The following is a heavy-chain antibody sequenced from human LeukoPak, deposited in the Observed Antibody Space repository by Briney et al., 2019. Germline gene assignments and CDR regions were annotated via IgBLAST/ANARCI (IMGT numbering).Heavy chain of an antibody. Sequence: ASVMVSCKASGYTFTGYYIHWVRQAPGQGLEWMGWINPNSGGTTYAQEFQGRVTMTRDTSISTVYIELTRLRSDDTAVYYCARDHQAYCGGDCYSPFDYWGQGTLVTVSS. V-gene: IGHV1-2*02. CDR3: ARDHQAYCGGDCYSPFDY. CDR1: GYTFTGYY. J-gene: IGHJ4*02. D-gene: IGHD2-21*02. CDR2: INPNSGGT.